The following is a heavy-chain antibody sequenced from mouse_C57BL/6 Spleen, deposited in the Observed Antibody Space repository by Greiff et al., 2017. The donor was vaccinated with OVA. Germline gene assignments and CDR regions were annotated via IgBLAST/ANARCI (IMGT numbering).Heavy chain of an antibody. V-gene: IGHV1-55*01. CDR1: GYTFTSYW. CDR3: ARGQLRDGAMDY. Sequence: VQLQQPGAELVKPGASVKMSCKASGYTFTSYWITWVKQRPGQGLEWIGDIYPGSGSTNYNEKFKSKATLTVDTSSSTAYMQLSSLTSEDSAVYYCARGQLRDGAMDYWGQGTSVTVSS. D-gene: IGHD3-2*02. J-gene: IGHJ4*01. CDR2: IYPGSGST.